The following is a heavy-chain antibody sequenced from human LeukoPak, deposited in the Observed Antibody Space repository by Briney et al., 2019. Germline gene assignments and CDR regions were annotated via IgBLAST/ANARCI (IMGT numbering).Heavy chain of an antibody. J-gene: IGHJ4*02. CDR1: GGSINSYY. CDR2: ISYSGSP. Sequence: SETLSLTCTVSGGSINSYYWSWIRQPPGKGLEWIGYISYSGSPYYNPSLKSRVAMSIDTSKNQFSLKLSSVTAADTAVYYCTRSNYWGQGTLVTVSS. CDR3: TRSNY. D-gene: IGHD2-8*01. V-gene: IGHV4-59*08.